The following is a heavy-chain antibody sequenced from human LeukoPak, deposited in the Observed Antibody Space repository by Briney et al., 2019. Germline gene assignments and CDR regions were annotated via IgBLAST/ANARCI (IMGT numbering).Heavy chain of an antibody. Sequence: GASVKVPCKASGYTFTGYYMHWVRQAPGQGLEWMGWINPNSGGTNYAQKFQGRVTMTRDTSISTAYMELSRLRSDDTAVYYCARSDAVITRYFDYWGQGTLVTVSS. CDR2: INPNSGGT. V-gene: IGHV1-2*02. CDR3: ARSDAVITRYFDY. CDR1: GYTFTGYY. D-gene: IGHD2/OR15-2a*01. J-gene: IGHJ4*02.